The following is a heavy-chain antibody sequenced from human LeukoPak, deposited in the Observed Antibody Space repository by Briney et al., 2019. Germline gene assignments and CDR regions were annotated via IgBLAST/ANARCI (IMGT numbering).Heavy chain of an antibody. D-gene: IGHD2-2*01. CDR3: AKDRDCSSTSCYMDV. CDR2: ISGSGGST. V-gene: IGHV3-23*01. Sequence: GGSLRLSCAASGFTFSSYAMSWVRQAPGKGLEWVSAISGSGGSTYYADSVKGRFTISRDNSKNTLYLQMNSLRAEDTAVYYCAKDRDCSSTSCYMDVWGQGTTVTVSS. J-gene: IGHJ6*02. CDR1: GFTFSSYA.